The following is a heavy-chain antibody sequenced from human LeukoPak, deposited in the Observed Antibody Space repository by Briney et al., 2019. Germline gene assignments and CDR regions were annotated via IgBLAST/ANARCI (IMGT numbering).Heavy chain of an antibody. D-gene: IGHD3-3*01. Sequence: GGSLRLSCAASGFTFSSYEMNWVRQAPGKGLEWGSYISSSGSTIYYADSVKGRFTISRDNARNSLFLQMNSLRAEDTAVYYCARTYPDYDFWSGYYRGAYYFDYWGQGTLVTVSS. J-gene: IGHJ4*02. CDR2: ISSSGSTI. CDR1: GFTFSSYE. V-gene: IGHV3-48*03. CDR3: ARTYPDYDFWSGYYRGAYYFDY.